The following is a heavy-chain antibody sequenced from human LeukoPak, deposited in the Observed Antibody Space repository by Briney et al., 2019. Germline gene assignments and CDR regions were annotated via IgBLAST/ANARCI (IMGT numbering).Heavy chain of an antibody. CDR1: GFTFSTDA. J-gene: IGHJ5*02. Sequence: PGRSLRLSCAASGFTFSTDAMHWVRQAPGKGLEWVAVISYDGSNKYYADSMKGRFTISRDNSKNRLYLQMNSLRAEDTAVYYCARGDYYDSSGYPYVPPYNWFDPWGQGTLVTVSS. CDR3: ARGDYYDSSGYPYVPPYNWFDP. CDR2: ISYDGSNK. V-gene: IGHV3-30*04. D-gene: IGHD3-22*01.